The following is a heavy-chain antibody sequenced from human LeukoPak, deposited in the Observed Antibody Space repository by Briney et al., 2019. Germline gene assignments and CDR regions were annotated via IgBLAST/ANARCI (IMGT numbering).Heavy chain of an antibody. CDR1: GFTFSSYA. D-gene: IGHD2-15*01. J-gene: IGHJ4*02. CDR2: ISYDGSNK. Sequence: GGSLRLSCAASGFTFSSYAMHWVRQAPGKGLEWVAVISYDGSNKYYADSVKGRFTISRDNSKNTLYLQMNSLRAEDTAVYYCAKYPYSPMGYWGQGTLVTVSS. CDR3: AKYPYSPMGY. V-gene: IGHV3-30-3*02.